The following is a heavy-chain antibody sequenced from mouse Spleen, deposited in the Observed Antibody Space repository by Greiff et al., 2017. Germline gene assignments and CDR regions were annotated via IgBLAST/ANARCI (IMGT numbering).Heavy chain of an antibody. CDR3: ARDDGSY. J-gene: IGHJ3*01. Sequence: VQLQQSGPGLVKPSQSLSLTCSVTGYSITSGYYWNWIRQFPGNKLEWMGYISYDGSNNYNPSLKNRISITRDTSKNQFFLKLNSVTTEDTATYYCARDDGSYWGQGTLVTVSA. D-gene: IGHD1-1*01. CDR1: GYSITSGYY. V-gene: IGHV3-6*01. CDR2: ISYDGSN.